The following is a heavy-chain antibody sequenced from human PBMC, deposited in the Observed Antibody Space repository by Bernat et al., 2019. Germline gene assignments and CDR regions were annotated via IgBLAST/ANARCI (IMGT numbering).Heavy chain of an antibody. J-gene: IGHJ4*02. D-gene: IGHD3-16*02. V-gene: IGHV5-10-1*01. Sequence: EVQLVQSGAEVKKPGESLRISCKGSGYSFTSYWISWVRQMPGKGLEWMGRIDPSDSYTNYSPSSQGNVTISADESVSTACLQWSSLKASDTAMYYCERDYIWGSYRSRFGYWGQGTLVTVSS. CDR2: IDPSDSYT. CDR1: GYSFTSYW. CDR3: ERDYIWGSYRSRFGY.